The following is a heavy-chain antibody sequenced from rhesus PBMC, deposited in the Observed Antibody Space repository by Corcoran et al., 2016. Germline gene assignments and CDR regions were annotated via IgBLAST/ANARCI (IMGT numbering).Heavy chain of an antibody. V-gene: IGHV3-78*01. Sequence: EVQLVESGGGVVQPGGSLRLSCAAAGFTFDDYAVGWVRQVPGNGLEWVSDISWKSCSKGYADSVKGRFTISRDNAKNSLYLQMNRLRAEDTALYYCARGADSSGSYYFDYWGQGVLVTVSS. CDR3: ARGADSSGSYYFDY. J-gene: IGHJ4*01. CDR2: ISWKSCSK. CDR1: GFTFDDYA. D-gene: IGHD6-31*01.